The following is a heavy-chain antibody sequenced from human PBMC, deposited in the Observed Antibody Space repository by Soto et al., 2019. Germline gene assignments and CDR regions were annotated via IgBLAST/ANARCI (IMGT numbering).Heavy chain of an antibody. CDR3: ARDLTEDYGDLTPPWFDP. V-gene: IGHV3-30-3*01. D-gene: IGHD4-17*01. J-gene: IGHJ5*02. Sequence: QVQLVESGGGVVQPGRSLRLSCAASEFTFSSYAMHWVRQAPGKGLEWVAVISYDGSNKYYADSVKGRFTISRDNSKNTLYLQMNSLRAEDTAVYYCARDLTEDYGDLTPPWFDPWGQGTLVTVSS. CDR1: EFTFSSYA. CDR2: ISYDGSNK.